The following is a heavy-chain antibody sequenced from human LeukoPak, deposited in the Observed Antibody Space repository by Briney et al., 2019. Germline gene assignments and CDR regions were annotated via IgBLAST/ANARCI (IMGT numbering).Heavy chain of an antibody. CDR3: VRDSRYGSGWFEDGLDF. D-gene: IGHD6-13*01. V-gene: IGHV4-59*02. J-gene: IGHJ6*02. CDR1: GDSVRSYY. CDR2: INDRGST. Sequence: SETLSLTCTVPGDSVRSYYWSWIRQPPGQGLEWLGHINDRGSTNYNPSLQGRVTISIDTSKNQFSLKVNSVTAADTAVYYCVRDSRYGSGWFEDGLDFWGQGTTVTASS.